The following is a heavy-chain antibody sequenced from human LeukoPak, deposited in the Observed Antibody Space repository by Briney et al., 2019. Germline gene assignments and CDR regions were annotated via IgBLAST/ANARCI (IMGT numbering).Heavy chain of an antibody. CDR3: AKDDYGDHGGY. Sequence: GGSLRLSCAASGFTFSSYGMHWVRQAPGKGLEWVAVISYDGSNKYYADSVKGRFTISRDNSKNTLYLQMNSLRAEDTAVYYCAKDDYGDHGGYWGQGALVTVSS. V-gene: IGHV3-30*18. D-gene: IGHD4-17*01. CDR2: ISYDGSNK. CDR1: GFTFSSYG. J-gene: IGHJ4*02.